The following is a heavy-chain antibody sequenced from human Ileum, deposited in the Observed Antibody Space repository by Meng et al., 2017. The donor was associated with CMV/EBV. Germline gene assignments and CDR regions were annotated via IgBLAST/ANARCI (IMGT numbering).Heavy chain of an antibody. CDR2: INEDGSDI. V-gene: IGHV3-7*01. CDR1: GFTFSAHW. D-gene: IGHD4-11*01. CDR3: ARDMGIYTNYVYY. J-gene: IGHJ4*02. Sequence: GEALKISCTASGFTFSAHWMTWVRQGPGKSLEWVANINEDGSDIYYGDSVKGRFTISRDNAKNSLNLQKNSLRAEDTAVYYCARDMGIYTNYVYYWGQGALVTVSS.